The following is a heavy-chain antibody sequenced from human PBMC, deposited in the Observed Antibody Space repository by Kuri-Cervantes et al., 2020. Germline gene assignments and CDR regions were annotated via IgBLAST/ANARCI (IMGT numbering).Heavy chain of an antibody. D-gene: IGHD3-22*01. J-gene: IGHJ5*02. V-gene: IGHV1-18*01. CDR3: ARASRYYYDSTWFDP. CDR2: ISAYNGNT. Sequence: VSVKVSCKASGGTFSSYAISWVRQAPGQGLEWMGWISAYNGNTNYAQKLQGRVTMTTDTSTSTAYMELRSLRSDDTAVYYCARASRYYYDSTWFDPWGQGTLVTVSS. CDR1: GGTFSSYA.